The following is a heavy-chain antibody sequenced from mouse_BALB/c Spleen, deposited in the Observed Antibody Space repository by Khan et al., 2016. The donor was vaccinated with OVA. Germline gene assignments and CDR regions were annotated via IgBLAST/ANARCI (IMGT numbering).Heavy chain of an antibody. Sequence: EVQLQESGPGLVKPSQSLSLTCTVTGYSITSDYAWNWIRQFPGNKLEWMGYISYSGRTSYNPSLNSRISITRDTSKNQFFLQLNSVTTEDTATYYGARSVTITTLVATDFDYWGQGTTLTVSS. V-gene: IGHV3-2*02. J-gene: IGHJ2*01. CDR3: ARSVTITTLVATDFDY. CDR1: GYSITSDYA. D-gene: IGHD1-1*01. CDR2: ISYSGRT.